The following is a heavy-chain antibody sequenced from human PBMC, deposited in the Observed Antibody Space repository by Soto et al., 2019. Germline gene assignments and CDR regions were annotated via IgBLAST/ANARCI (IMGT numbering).Heavy chain of an antibody. CDR3: AHRESLLXXXNWFNP. CDR2: IYWNDDK. J-gene: IGHJ5*02. Sequence: GSGPTLVNXTQTLTLTRTFSXFSLSSSGVGVGWIRQPPGKALEWLALIYWNDDKRYSPSLKSRLTITKDTSKNQVVLTMTNMDPVDTATYFCAHRESLLXXXNWFNPWGQGTLVTVSS. V-gene: IGHV2-5*01. CDR1: XFSLSSSGVG.